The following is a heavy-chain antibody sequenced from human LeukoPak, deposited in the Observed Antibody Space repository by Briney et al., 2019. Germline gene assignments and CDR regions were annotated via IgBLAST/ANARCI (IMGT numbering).Heavy chain of an antibody. CDR3: ARDPDRSGWSTFEY. D-gene: IGHD6-19*01. J-gene: IGHJ4*02. CDR2: INSDGIST. V-gene: IGHV3-74*01. CDR1: GFTLRGYW. Sequence: PGGSLRLSCAASGFTLRGYWMHWVRQAPGKGLVWVSRINSDGISTTYADSVKGRFTISRDNAKNTLYLQMNSLRAEDTAVYYCARDPDRSGWSTFEYWGQGTLVTASS.